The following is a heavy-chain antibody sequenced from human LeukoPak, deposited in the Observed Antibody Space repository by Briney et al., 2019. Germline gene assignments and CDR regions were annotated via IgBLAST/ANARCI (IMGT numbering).Heavy chain of an antibody. J-gene: IGHJ3*02. CDR3: ASGGYYYGSDAFDI. CDR1: GFTFSTYG. D-gene: IGHD3-22*01. V-gene: IGHV3-33*08. Sequence: GGSLRLSCAASGFTFSTYGMHWVRQAPGKGLEWVAAIWYDGSNKYYADSVKGRFTISRDNSKNTLYLQMNSLRAEDTAVYYCASGGYYYGSDAFDIWGQGTMVTVSS. CDR2: IWYDGSNK.